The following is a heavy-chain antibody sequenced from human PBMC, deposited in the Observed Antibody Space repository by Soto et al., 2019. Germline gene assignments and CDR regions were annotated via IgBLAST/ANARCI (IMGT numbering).Heavy chain of an antibody. J-gene: IGHJ4*02. D-gene: IGHD2-8*02. CDR3: ARNKITGLFDY. V-gene: IGHV4-34*01. Sequence: SETLSLTCAVYGGSFSGYSWTWIRQPPGTGLEWIGEINHTGSTNYNPSLKSRVTISVDTSKNQFSLKLTSVTAADTAVYYCARNKITGLFDYWGQGTLVTVSS. CDR1: GGSFSGYS. CDR2: INHTGST.